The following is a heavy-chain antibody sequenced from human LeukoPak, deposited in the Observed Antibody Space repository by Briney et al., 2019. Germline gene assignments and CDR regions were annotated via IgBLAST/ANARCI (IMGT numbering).Heavy chain of an antibody. D-gene: IGHD6-13*01. V-gene: IGHV3-30*18. CDR3: AKKAPGGIAEPGDY. CDR2: MSYDGSNK. CDR1: GFTFSSYG. J-gene: IGHJ4*02. Sequence: GGSLRLSCVASGFTFSSYGMHWVRQAPGKGLEWVAGMSYDGSNKYYADSVKGRFTISRDNSKNTLYLQMNSLRAEDTAVYYCAKKAPGGIAEPGDYWGQGTLVTVSS.